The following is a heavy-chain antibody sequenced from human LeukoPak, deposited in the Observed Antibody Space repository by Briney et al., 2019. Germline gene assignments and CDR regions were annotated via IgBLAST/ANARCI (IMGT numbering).Heavy chain of an antibody. Sequence: ASVKVSCKASGYTFTSYGISWVRQAPGQGLEWMGWISAYNGNTNYAQKLQGRVTMTTDTSTSTAYMELRSLRSDDTAVYYCARGSMDDYGDYELSEYFQHWGQGTLVTVSS. D-gene: IGHD4-17*01. V-gene: IGHV1-18*01. J-gene: IGHJ1*01. CDR1: GYTFTSYG. CDR3: ARGSMDDYGDYELSEYFQH. CDR2: ISAYNGNT.